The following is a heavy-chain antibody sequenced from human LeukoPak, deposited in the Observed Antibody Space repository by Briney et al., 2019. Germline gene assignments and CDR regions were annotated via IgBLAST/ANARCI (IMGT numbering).Heavy chain of an antibody. CDR3: AREPPESYYFDY. J-gene: IGHJ4*02. CDR1: GSIFTNNN. D-gene: IGHD2/OR15-2a*01. Sequence: ASVKVSCKTSGSIFTNNNIHWVGKPPEQGPGGMGIIRPSSGRADYTQKFQGRVTMTRDMSTTTVYMELTTLGSDDTAVYFCAREPPESYYFDYWGQGTLVTVSS. V-gene: IGHV1-46*01. CDR2: IRPSSGRA.